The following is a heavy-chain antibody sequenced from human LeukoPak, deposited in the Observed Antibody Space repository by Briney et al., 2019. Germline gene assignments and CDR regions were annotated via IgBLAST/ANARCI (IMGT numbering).Heavy chain of an antibody. CDR3: AREPFWSGYSYYYYGMDV. Sequence: SVKVSCKASGGTFSSYAISWVRQAPGQGLEWMGRIIPILGIANYAQKFQGRVTITADKSTSTAYMELSSLRSEDTAVYYCAREPFWSGYSYYYYGMDVWGQGTAVTVSS. CDR1: GGTFSSYA. V-gene: IGHV1-69*04. CDR2: IIPILGIA. D-gene: IGHD3-3*01. J-gene: IGHJ6*02.